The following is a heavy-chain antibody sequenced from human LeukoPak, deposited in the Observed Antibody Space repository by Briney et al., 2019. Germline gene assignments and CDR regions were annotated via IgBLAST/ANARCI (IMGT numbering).Heavy chain of an antibody. CDR3: STLTSRGLSDS. Sequence: GGSLRLSCVASGFSFPSYWMSWVRQAPGKGLEWVGRIKSKADGETIDYAAPVKGRFTFSRDDSKNMLYLQMNSLKSEDTAVYYCSTLTSRGLSDSWGQGTLVTVSS. J-gene: IGHJ4*02. V-gene: IGHV3-15*01. CDR1: GFSFPSYW. CDR2: IKSKADGETI. D-gene: IGHD1-20*01.